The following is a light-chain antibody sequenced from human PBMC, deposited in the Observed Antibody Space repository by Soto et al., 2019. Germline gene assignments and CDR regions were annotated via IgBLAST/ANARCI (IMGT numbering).Light chain of an antibody. CDR1: QNIRGY. CDR3: QQTYNSPLT. V-gene: IGKV1-39*01. Sequence: DIQMTQSPSSLSASVRDRVTITCRASQNIRGYLNWYQQKPGKAPNLLIFAASNLQSGVPSRFSGSGSGTHFTLTISSLQPEDSARYYCQQTYNSPLTFGGGTKVDIK. J-gene: IGKJ4*01. CDR2: AAS.